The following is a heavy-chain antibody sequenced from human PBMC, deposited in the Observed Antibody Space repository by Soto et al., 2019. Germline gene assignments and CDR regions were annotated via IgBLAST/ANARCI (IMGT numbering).Heavy chain of an antibody. V-gene: IGHV1-46*01. CDR1: GFTFINYY. CDR2: INPSGDST. J-gene: IGHJ5*02. CDR3: ARDRTPTVVTPRSWFDP. D-gene: IGHD4-17*01. Sequence: EASVKVSCKASGFTFINYYMHWVRQAPGQGLEWMGVINPSGDSTNYAQKFQGRVTMTRDTSTSTVYMELSSLRSEDTAVYYCARDRTPTVVTPRSWFDPWGQGTLVTV.